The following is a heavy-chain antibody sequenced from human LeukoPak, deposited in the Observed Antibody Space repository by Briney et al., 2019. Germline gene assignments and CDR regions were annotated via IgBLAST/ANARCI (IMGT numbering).Heavy chain of an antibody. Sequence: GGSLRLSCAVSGFTVSSNYMSWVRQAPGEGLEWVSVIYSGGSTYYADSVKGRFTISRDNSKNTLYLQMNSLRAEDTAVYFCAKDGAGGYCSSTSCYEFDYWGQGTLVTVSS. V-gene: IGHV3-66*01. CDR2: IYSGGST. CDR3: AKDGAGGYCSSTSCYEFDY. CDR1: GFTVSSNY. J-gene: IGHJ4*02. D-gene: IGHD2-2*01.